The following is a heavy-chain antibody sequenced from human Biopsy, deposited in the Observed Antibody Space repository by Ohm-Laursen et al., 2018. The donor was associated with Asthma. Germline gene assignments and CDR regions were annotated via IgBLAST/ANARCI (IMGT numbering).Heavy chain of an antibody. J-gene: IGHJ4*02. CDR2: IWYDGSNK. CDR1: GFTFGSYG. V-gene: IGHV3-33*01. D-gene: IGHD4-17*01. Sequence: SLRLSCAAFGFTFGSYGMHWVRQAPGKGLEWVAVIWYDGSNKYYADSVKGQFTISRDNSKNTLYLQMNSLRAEDTAVYYCARKARHGDYDFDYWGQGTLVTVSS. CDR3: ARKARHGDYDFDY.